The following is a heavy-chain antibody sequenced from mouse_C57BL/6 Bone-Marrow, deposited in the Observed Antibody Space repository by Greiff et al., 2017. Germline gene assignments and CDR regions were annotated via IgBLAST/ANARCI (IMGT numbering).Heavy chain of an antibody. J-gene: IGHJ2*01. D-gene: IGHD2-3*01. Sequence: VQLQQPGAELVRPGTSVKLSCKASGYTFTSYWMHWVKQRPGQGLEWIGVIDPSDSYTNYNQKFKGKATLTVDTSSSTAYMQLSSLTSEDSAVYYCARWGLLQYWGQGTTLTVSS. CDR1: GYTFTSYW. V-gene: IGHV1-59*01. CDR2: IDPSDSYT. CDR3: ARWGLLQY.